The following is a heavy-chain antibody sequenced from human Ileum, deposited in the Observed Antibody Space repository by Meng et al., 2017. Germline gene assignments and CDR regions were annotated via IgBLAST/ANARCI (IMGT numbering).Heavy chain of an antibody. D-gene: IGHD1-14*01. Sequence: GGSLRLSCVVSGLIFRDAWLIWFRQAPGKGLEWVGRTLSKAAGGTIDYAAPVKGRFTISRDDSRDTLYLQMNNLSTEDTAVYFCTSAGAPRTIDRWGQGTLVTVSS. V-gene: IGHV3-15*01. CDR1: GLIFRDAW. CDR2: TLSKAAGGTI. CDR3: TSAGAPRTIDR. J-gene: IGHJ4*02.